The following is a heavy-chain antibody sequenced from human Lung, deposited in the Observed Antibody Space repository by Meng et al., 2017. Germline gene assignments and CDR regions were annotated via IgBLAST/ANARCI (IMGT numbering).Heavy chain of an antibody. Sequence: QITLKESGPALVKPTQTLTLTCTLSGSSLSTSGVAVGCIRQPPGKALEWLALIYWDDEKRYSPSLKSRLTITKDTSKNHVVLTMTNMEPVDTATYYCAHSWGSGYYFGPLDYWGQGTLVTVSS. CDR1: GSSLSTSGVA. CDR3: AHSWGSGYYFGPLDY. J-gene: IGHJ4*02. D-gene: IGHD3-22*01. CDR2: IYWDDEK. V-gene: IGHV2-5*02.